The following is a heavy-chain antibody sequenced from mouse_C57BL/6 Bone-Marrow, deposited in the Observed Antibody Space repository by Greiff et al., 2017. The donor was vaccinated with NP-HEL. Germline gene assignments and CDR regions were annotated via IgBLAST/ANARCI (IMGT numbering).Heavy chain of an antibody. Sequence: EVQLQESGGDLVKPGGSLKLSCAASGFTFSSYGVSWVRQTPDKRLEWVATISSGGSYTYYPDSVKGRFTISRDNAKNTLYLQMSSLKSEDTAMYYCASPYDYDVAWFAYWGQGTLVTVSA. J-gene: IGHJ3*01. CDR1: GFTFSSYG. V-gene: IGHV5-6*01. CDR3: ASPYDYDVAWFAY. CDR2: ISSGGSYT. D-gene: IGHD2-4*01.